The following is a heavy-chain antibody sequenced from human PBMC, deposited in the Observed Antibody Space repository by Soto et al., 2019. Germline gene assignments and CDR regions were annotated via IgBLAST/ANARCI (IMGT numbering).Heavy chain of an antibody. J-gene: IGHJ4*02. CDR2: IWYDGSNK. V-gene: IGHV3-33*01. CDR3: ARELAPYYYDSSGPLY. Sequence: PGGSLRLSCAASGFTFSSYGMHWVRQAPGKGLEGVAVIWYDGSNKYYADSVKGRFTISRDNSKNTLYLQMNSLRAEDTAVYYCARELAPYYYDSSGPLYWGQGSLVTVSS. D-gene: IGHD3-22*01. CDR1: GFTFSSYG.